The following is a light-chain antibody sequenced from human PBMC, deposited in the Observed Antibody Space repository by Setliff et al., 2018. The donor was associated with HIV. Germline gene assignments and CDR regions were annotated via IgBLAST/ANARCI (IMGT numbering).Light chain of an antibody. CDR3: SSYATTNTLP. Sequence: QSVLTQPASVSGSPGQSITISCTGTSRDVGGYNYVSWYQQHPGKAPKLIIYEVRNRPSGVSNRFSGSKSGNTASLTISGLQAEDEADYYCSSYATTNTLPFGTGTKGTVL. CDR1: SRDVGGYNY. V-gene: IGLV2-14*01. J-gene: IGLJ1*01. CDR2: EVR.